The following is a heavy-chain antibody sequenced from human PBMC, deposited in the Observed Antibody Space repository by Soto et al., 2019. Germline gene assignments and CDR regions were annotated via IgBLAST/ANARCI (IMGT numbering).Heavy chain of an antibody. D-gene: IGHD3-10*01. Sequence: PSETLSLTCTVSGGSISSSSYYWGWLRQPPGKGLEWIGSIYYSGSTYYNPSLKSRVTISVDTSKNQFSLKLSSVTAADTAVYYCARDRYYYGSGRGMDVWGQGTTVT. CDR1: GGSISSSSYY. CDR2: IYYSGST. CDR3: ARDRYYYGSGRGMDV. V-gene: IGHV4-39*02. J-gene: IGHJ6*02.